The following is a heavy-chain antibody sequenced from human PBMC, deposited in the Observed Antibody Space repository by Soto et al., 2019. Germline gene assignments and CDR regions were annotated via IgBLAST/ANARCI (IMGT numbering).Heavy chain of an antibody. Sequence: KPSESLSLSGAFCGGFISSGGCSWSWIRQPPGKGLEWIGYIYYSGSTYYNPSLKSRVTISVDTSKNQFSLKLSSVTAADTVVYYCARERPDGSRLDPWGQGTLVT. CDR2: IYYSGST. D-gene: IGHD6-13*01. CDR3: ARERPDGSRLDP. CDR1: GGFISSGGCS. V-gene: IGHV4-30-2*05. J-gene: IGHJ5*02.